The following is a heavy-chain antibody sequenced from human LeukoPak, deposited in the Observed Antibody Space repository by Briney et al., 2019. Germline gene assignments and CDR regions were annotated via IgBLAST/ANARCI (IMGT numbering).Heavy chain of an antibody. D-gene: IGHD2-2*01. CDR1: GGSISSSNYY. CDR3: ARDSFVVVPAAEKPHNWFDP. Sequence: SETLSLTCTVSGGSISSSNYYWGWIRQPPGKGLEWIGSIYYSGSTYYNPSLKSRVTISVDTSKNQFSLKLSSVTAADTAVYYCARDSFVVVPAAEKPHNWFDPWGQGTLVTVSS. CDR2: IYYSGST. J-gene: IGHJ5*02. V-gene: IGHV4-39*07.